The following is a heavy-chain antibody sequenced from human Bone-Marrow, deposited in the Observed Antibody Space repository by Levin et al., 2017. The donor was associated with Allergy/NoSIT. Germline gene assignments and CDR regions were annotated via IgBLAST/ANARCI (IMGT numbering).Heavy chain of an antibody. Sequence: PGGSLRLSCAASGFTFSVYGMNWVRQAPGKGLEWVSYITASDSTALYADSVKGRFTISRDNAKNSLYLQMNSLRDEDTAVYYCARGGSGGWSDQFFRNWGQGTLVTVSS. J-gene: IGHJ1*01. CDR1: GFTFSVYG. CDR3: ARGGSGGWSDQFFRN. V-gene: IGHV3-48*02. D-gene: IGHD6-19*01. CDR2: ITASDSTA.